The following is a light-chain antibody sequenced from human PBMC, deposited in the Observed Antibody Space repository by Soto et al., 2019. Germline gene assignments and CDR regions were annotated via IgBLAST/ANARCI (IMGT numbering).Light chain of an antibody. J-gene: IGKJ1*01. CDR2: GAS. V-gene: IGKV3D-20*02. Sequence: EIVLTQSPGTLSLSPGERATLSCRASQSVSSSYLAWYQQRPGQAPRLLIYGASNRATGIPDRFSGSGSGTDFTLTITNLEPEDFAIYYCQQRGNWPWTFGQGTKVDIK. CDR1: QSVSSSY. CDR3: QQRGNWPWT.